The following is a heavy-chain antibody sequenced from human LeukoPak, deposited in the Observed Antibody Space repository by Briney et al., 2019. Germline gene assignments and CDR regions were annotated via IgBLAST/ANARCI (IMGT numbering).Heavy chain of an antibody. V-gene: IGHV4-59*01. J-gene: IGHJ4*02. D-gene: IGHD5-18*01. CDR1: GGSISSYY. CDR3: ARVRGYSYGIDY. CDR2: IYYSGST. Sequence: SETLSLTCTVSGGSISSYYWSWIRQPPGKGLEWIGYIYYSGSTNYNPSLKSRVAISVDTSKNQFSLKLSSVTAADTAVYYCARVRGYSYGIDYWGQGTLVTVSS.